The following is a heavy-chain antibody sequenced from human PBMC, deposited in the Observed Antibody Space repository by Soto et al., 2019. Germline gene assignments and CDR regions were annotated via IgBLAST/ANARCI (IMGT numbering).Heavy chain of an antibody. CDR2: ISRDGSNK. D-gene: IGHD3-10*01. CDR3: ARSRSGAVADSFDF. Sequence: QPGGSLRLSCAASGFTFRSYAIHWVRQAPGKGLEWVAVISRDGSNKYYVDSVKGRFTISRDNSKDTVYLQMNSLRDEDSAMFYCARSRSGAVADSFDFWGQGTPVTVSS. J-gene: IGHJ4*02. V-gene: IGHV3-30*04. CDR1: GFTFRSYA.